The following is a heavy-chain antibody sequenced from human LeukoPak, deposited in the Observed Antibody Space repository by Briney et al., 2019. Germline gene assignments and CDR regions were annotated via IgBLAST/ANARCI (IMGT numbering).Heavy chain of an antibody. D-gene: IGHD1-1*01. Sequence: GGSLRLSCAASGFTFSSYGMSWVRQAPGKGLEWVSDINWNGGSRDYADSVKGRFTISRDNAKNSLYLRMNSLRAEDTALYYCARVSNWNQRTGSYYYYYMDVWGKGTTVTVSS. J-gene: IGHJ6*03. CDR2: INWNGGSR. CDR1: GFTFSSYG. V-gene: IGHV3-20*04. CDR3: ARVSNWNQRTGSYYYYYMDV.